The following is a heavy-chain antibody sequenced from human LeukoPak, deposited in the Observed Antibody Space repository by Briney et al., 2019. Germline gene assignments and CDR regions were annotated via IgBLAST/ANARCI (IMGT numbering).Heavy chain of an antibody. CDR3: AMYSSGWYFGAFDI. CDR2: IYTSGST. J-gene: IGHJ3*02. CDR1: GGSLINYY. D-gene: IGHD6-19*01. V-gene: IGHV4-4*07. Sequence: PSETLSLTCTVSGGSLINYYWSWIRQPPGKALEWIGRIYTSGSTNYNPSLKSRVTMSVDTSKNQFSLKLSSVTAADTAVYYCAMYSSGWYFGAFDIWGQGTMVTVSS.